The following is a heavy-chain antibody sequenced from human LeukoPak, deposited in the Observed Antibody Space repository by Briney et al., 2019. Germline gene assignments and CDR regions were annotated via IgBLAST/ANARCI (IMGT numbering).Heavy chain of an antibody. CDR1: GFTFSSYG. V-gene: IGHV3-30*03. Sequence: PGRSLRLSCAASGFTFSSYGMHWVRQAPGRGLEWVAFISYDGSNKYYADSVKGRFTISRDNSKNTLYLQMNSLRAEDTAVYYCARGPSGYHNTGGQGTLVTVSS. CDR2: ISYDGSNK. CDR3: ARGPSGYHNT. D-gene: IGHD5-12*01. J-gene: IGHJ4*02.